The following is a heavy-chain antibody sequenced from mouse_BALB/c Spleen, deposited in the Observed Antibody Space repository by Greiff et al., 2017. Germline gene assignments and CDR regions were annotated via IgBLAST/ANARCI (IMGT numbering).Heavy chain of an antibody. J-gene: IGHJ3*01. D-gene: IGHD1-1*01. V-gene: IGHV5-6-5*01. CDR1: GFAFSSYD. CDR2: ISSGGST. Sequence: EVKLVESGGGLVKPGGSLKLSCAASGFAFSSYDMSWVRQTPEKRLEWVAYISSGGSTYYPDSVKGRFTISRDNARNILYLQMSSLRSEDTAMYYCARRYYGSSGWFAYWGQGTLVTVSA. CDR3: ARRYYGSSGWFAY.